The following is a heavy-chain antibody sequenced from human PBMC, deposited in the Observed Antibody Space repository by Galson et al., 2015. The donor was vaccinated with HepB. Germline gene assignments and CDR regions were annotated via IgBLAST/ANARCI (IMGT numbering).Heavy chain of an antibody. D-gene: IGHD2-21*01. CDR3: AGMGDCGGFCFPDF. J-gene: IGHJ4*02. V-gene: IGHV3-30*03. Sequence: SLRLSCAASGFRFNSYVMHWVRQAPGKGLEGVAVVPSDGSAQLYADSVKGRFTISRDNSKNVLYRQMNSLSTEDTALYYCAGMGDCGGFCFPDFWGQGTLVTVSS. CDR2: VPSDGSAQ. CDR1: GFRFNSYV.